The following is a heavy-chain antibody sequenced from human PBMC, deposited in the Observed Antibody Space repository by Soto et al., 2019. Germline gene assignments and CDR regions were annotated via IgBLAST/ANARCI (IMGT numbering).Heavy chain of an antibody. CDR3: ARDEGYSYGNYYYYGMDV. V-gene: IGHV1-69*01. CDR2: IIPIFGTA. J-gene: IGHJ6*02. Sequence: QVQLVQSGAEVKKPGSSVKVSCKASGGTFSSYAISWVRQAPGQGLEWMGGIIPIFGTANYAQKFQGRVTITADESTSTAYMELRSLRSEDTAVYYCARDEGYSYGNYYYYGMDVWGQGTTVTVSS. CDR1: GGTFSSYA. D-gene: IGHD5-18*01.